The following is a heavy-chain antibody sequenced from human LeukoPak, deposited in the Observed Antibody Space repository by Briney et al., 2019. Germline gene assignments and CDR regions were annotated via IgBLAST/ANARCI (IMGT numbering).Heavy chain of an antibody. J-gene: IGHJ4*02. CDR1: GFTFSSYW. CDR2: IYSGGST. V-gene: IGHV3-66*01. CDR3: ARDKPGY. Sequence: PGGSLRLSCAASGFTFSSYWMSWVRQAPGKGLEWVSVIYSGGSTYYADSVKGRFTISRDNSKNTLYLQMNSLRAEDTAVYYCARDKPGYWGQGTLVTVSS.